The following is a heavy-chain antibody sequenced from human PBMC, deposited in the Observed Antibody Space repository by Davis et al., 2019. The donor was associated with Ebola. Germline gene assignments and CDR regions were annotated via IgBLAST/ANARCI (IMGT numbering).Heavy chain of an antibody. CDR1: RFTFSNYG. CDR2: IWYDGSNK. CDR3: ARVALESPYYCDY. D-gene: IGHD3-16*01. Sequence: GESLKISCGASRFTFSNYGMHWVRQVPGKGLEWVAVIWYDGSNKYYAESVKGRFTISRDNFKNTLYLQMNSLRPDDTAVYYCARVALESPYYCDYWGQGTLVTVSS. V-gene: IGHV3-33*01. J-gene: IGHJ4*02.